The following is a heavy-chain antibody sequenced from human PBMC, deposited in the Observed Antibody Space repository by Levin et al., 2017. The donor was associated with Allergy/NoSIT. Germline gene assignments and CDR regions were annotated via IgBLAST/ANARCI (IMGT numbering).Heavy chain of an antibody. V-gene: IGHV1-8*01. J-gene: IGHJ4*02. D-gene: IGHD6-13*01. Sequence: ASVKVSCKASGYTFTSYEINWVRQATGQGLEWMGWMNPNTGNTRFAQKFQGRVTMTSATSISTAYMDLSSLRSEDTAVYYCARAPTYSTSWYFFDNWGQGTLVTVSS. CDR3: ARAPTYSTSWYFFDN. CDR2: MNPNTGNT. CDR1: GYTFTSYE.